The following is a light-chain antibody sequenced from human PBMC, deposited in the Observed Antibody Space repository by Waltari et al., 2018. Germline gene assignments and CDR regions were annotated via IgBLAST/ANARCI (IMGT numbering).Light chain of an antibody. CDR1: IRDVGIYAL. V-gene: IGLV2-23*02. J-gene: IGLJ1*01. CDR2: EVN. CDR3: CSYAGVDTFYV. Sequence: QSALTQPASVSGSPCQSITHPRTGTIRDVGIYALVPWYQHHPGKAPKLIIYEVNERPSGVSNRFSGSKSGNTASLTISGLQAEDEADYYCCSYAGVDTFYVFGTGTKVTVL.